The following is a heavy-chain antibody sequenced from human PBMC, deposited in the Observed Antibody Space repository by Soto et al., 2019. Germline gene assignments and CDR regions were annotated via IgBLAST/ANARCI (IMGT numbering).Heavy chain of an antibody. CDR3: AKNPGIAVAGPRYYYGMDV. J-gene: IGHJ6*02. CDR2: ISYDGSNK. D-gene: IGHD6-19*01. CDR1: GFTFSSYG. Sequence: GGSLRLSCAASGFTFSSYGMHWVRQAPGKGLEWVAVISYDGSNKYYADSVKGRFTISRDNSKNTLYLQMNSLRAEDTAVYYCAKNPGIAVAGPRYYYGMDVWGQGTTVTVSS. V-gene: IGHV3-30*18.